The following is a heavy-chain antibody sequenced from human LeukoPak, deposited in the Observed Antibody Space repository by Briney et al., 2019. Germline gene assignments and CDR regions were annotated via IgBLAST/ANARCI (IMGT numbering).Heavy chain of an antibody. CDR1: GFTFSRYW. Sequence: GGSLRLSCAASGFTFSRYWMNWVRQAPGKGLEWVSYISSGSSTKYYADSVKGRFTISRDNAKNSLYLLMNSLRAEDTAVYYCAPKGGYYDSSGYYYDYWGQGTLVTVSS. D-gene: IGHD3-22*01. CDR3: APKGGYYDSSGYYYDY. V-gene: IGHV3-48*01. J-gene: IGHJ4*02. CDR2: ISSGSSTK.